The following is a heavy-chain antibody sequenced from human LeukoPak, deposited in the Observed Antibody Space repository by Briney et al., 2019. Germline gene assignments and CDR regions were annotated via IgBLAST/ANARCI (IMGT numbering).Heavy chain of an antibody. Sequence: ASVTVSCKASGYTFTRYYIHWVRQAPGQGLEWIGIINPSGGTTDFAQKFQGRVTMTSDTSTSTVYMELSSLRSEDTAVYYCARVGQAWIQLWFFDSWGQGTLVTVSS. D-gene: IGHD5-18*01. CDR3: ARVGQAWIQLWFFDS. V-gene: IGHV1-46*01. CDR1: GYTFTRYY. J-gene: IGHJ4*02. CDR2: INPSGGTT.